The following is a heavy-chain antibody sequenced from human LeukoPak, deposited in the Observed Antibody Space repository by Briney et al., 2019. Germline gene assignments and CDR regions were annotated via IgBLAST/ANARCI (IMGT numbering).Heavy chain of an antibody. J-gene: IGHJ4*02. CDR3: ARNRGDPSYFDY. V-gene: IGHV3-23*01. CDR2: ISGSVGNT. D-gene: IGHD4-17*01. CDR1: GFTFSSYA. Sequence: SGGSLRLSCAASGFTFSSYAMSWVRQAPGKGLEWVSTISGSVGNTYYADSVRGRFTISRDNSKNTLYLQMSSLRAEDTAVYYCARNRGDPSYFDYWGQGTLVTVSS.